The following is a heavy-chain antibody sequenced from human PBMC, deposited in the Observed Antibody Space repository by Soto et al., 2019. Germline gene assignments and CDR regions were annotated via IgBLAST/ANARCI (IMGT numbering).Heavy chain of an antibody. J-gene: IGHJ4*02. CDR1: GYTFTSYD. V-gene: IGHV1-8*01. CDR3: VRQYYDLCSDPD. D-gene: IGHD3-3*01. Sequence: GASVKVSCKASGYTFTSYDINWVRQATGQGLEWMGWMNPNSGNTGYAQKFQGRVTMTRNTSISTAYMELSSLRSDDTAVYYCVRQYYDLCSDPDWSQGTLVTVSS. CDR2: MNPNSGNT.